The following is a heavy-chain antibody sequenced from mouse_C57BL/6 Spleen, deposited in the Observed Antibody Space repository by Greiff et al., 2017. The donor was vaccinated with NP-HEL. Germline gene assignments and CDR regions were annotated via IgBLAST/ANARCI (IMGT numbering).Heavy chain of an antibody. D-gene: IGHD2-2*01. Sequence: EVQGVESGGGLVKPGGSLKLSCAASGFTFSDYGMHWVRQAPEKGLEWVAYISSGSSTIYYADTAKGRFTISRDNAKNTLFLQMTSLRSEDTAMYYCARNYYGYWAIFAYWGQGTLVTVSA. CDR3: ARNYYGYWAIFAY. CDR2: ISSGSSTI. CDR1: GFTFSDYG. V-gene: IGHV5-17*01. J-gene: IGHJ3*01.